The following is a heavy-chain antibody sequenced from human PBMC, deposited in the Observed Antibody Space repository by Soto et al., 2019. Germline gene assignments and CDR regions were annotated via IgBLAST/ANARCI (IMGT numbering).Heavy chain of an antibody. V-gene: IGHV4-34*01. D-gene: IGHD3-10*01. CDR2: INHSGST. J-gene: IGHJ5*02. CDR1: GGSFSGYY. Sequence: PSETLSLTCAVYGGSFSGYYWSWIRQPPGKGLEWIGEINHSGSTNYNPSLKSRVTISVDTSKNQFSLKLSSVTAADTAVYYCARATQDGSGSYYNPSGVDPWGQGTLVTVSS. CDR3: ARATQDGSGSYYNPSGVDP.